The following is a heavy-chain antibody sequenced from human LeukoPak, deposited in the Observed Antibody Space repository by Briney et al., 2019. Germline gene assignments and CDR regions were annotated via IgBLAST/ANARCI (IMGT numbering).Heavy chain of an antibody. J-gene: IGHJ4*02. Sequence: GGSLRLSCAASGFTFSSYAMHWVRQAPGKGLEWVAVISYDGSNKYYADFVKGRFTISRDNSKNTLYLQMNSLRSEDTAVYYCARGNIVSTITEVDYWGQGTLVTVSS. CDR2: ISYDGSNK. CDR3: ARGNIVSTITEVDY. D-gene: IGHD5/OR15-5a*01. V-gene: IGHV3-30*04. CDR1: GFTFSSYA.